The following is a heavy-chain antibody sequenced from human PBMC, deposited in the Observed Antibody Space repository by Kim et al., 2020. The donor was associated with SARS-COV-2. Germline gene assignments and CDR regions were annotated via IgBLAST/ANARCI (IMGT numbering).Heavy chain of an antibody. CDR3: AKDSPPEEYDFWMPLGYYYYDGMDV. Sequence: GGSLRLSCAASGFTFSSYGMHWVRQAPGKGLEWVAVISYDGSNKYYADSVKGRFTISRDNSKNTLYLQMNSLRAEDTAVYYCAKDSPPEEYDFWMPLGYYYYDGMDVWGQGTTVTVSS. D-gene: IGHD3-3*01. J-gene: IGHJ6*02. V-gene: IGHV3-30*18. CDR1: GFTFSSYG. CDR2: ISYDGSNK.